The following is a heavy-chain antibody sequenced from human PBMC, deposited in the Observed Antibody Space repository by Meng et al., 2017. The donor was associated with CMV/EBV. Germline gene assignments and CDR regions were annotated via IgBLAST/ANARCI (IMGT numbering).Heavy chain of an antibody. CDR2: INPSGVSS. CDR3: ARWPSIVLVPTWFDP. CDR1: YPFTSYY. Sequence: YPFTSYYLHWLRQPPVQSLAWLGLINPSGVSSSYSHNFHGSVTMPIDTSTSTFYMELSSLLSADTAVYSCARWPSIVLVPTWFDPWGQGTLVTVSS. J-gene: IGHJ5*02. V-gene: IGHV1-46*01. D-gene: IGHD2-2*01.